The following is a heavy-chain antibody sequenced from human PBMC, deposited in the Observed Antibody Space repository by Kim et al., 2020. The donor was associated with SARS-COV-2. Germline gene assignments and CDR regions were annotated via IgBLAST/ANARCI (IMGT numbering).Heavy chain of an antibody. V-gene: IGHV4-4*02. CDR3: AGGGSSGLTAVDWFDC. CDR2: IYHSGTT. D-gene: IGHD6-25*01. Sequence: SETLSLTCTVSGVSIRQNWWSWVRQSPGKGLEWIGDIYHSGTTNYNPSLESRATMSVDTSRNQFSLTLISVTLADTAIYYCAGGGSSGLTAVDWFDCW. CDR1: GVSIRQNW. J-gene: IGHJ5*01.